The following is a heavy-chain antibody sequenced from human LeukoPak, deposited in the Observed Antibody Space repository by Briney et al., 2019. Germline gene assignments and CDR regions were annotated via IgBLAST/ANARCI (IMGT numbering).Heavy chain of an antibody. J-gene: IGHJ6*02. Sequence: GASVKVSCKVSGYTHTELSMHWVRQAPGKGLEWMGGFDPEDGETIYAQKFQGRVTMTEDTSTDTAYMELSSLRSEDTAVYYCATGPIFGVVFGGSYYYGMDVWGQGTTVTVSS. CDR1: GYTHTELS. CDR3: ATGPIFGVVFGGSYYYGMDV. V-gene: IGHV1-24*01. D-gene: IGHD3-3*01. CDR2: FDPEDGET.